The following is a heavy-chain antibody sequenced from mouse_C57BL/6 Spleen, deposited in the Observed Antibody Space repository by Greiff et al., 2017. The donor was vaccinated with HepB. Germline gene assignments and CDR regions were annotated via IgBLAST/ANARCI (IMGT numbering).Heavy chain of an antibody. D-gene: IGHD1-1*01. CDR1: GYAFSSSW. CDR2: IYPGDGDT. CDR3: AREGAPYYGSSWYYFYY. V-gene: IGHV1-82*01. Sequence: QVQLQQSGPELVKPGASVKISCKASGYAFSSSWMNWVKQSPGKGLEWIGRIYPGDGDTNYNGKFKGKATLTADNSSSTAYMQLSSLTSEDSAVYFCAREGAPYYGSSWYYFYYWGQGTTLTVSS. J-gene: IGHJ2*01.